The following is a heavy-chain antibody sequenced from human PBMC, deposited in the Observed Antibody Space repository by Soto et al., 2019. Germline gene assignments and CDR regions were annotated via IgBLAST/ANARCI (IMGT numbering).Heavy chain of an antibody. J-gene: IGHJ5*02. CDR2: VNHSGSA. CDR1: GGSFSGNY. CDR3: VRRYCSRTSCLAGFDP. Sequence: SETLSLTCAVYGGSFSGNYWTWIRQPPGKGLEWIGEVNHSGSAKYNPSLKSRVTISVDTPKNQISLKLTSLTAADTALYYCVRRYCSRTSCLAGFDPWGRGTQVTVSS. D-gene: IGHD2-2*01. V-gene: IGHV4-34*01.